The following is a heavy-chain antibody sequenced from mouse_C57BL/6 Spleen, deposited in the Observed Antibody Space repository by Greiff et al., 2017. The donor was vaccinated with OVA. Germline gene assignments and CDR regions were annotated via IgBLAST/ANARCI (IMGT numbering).Heavy chain of an antibody. V-gene: IGHV1-55*01. CDR2: IYPGSGST. J-gene: IGHJ2*01. D-gene: IGHD2-4*01. CDR3: ARSGINSVRYFDY. CDR1: GYTFTSYW. Sequence: QVQLKQPGAELVKPGASVKMSCKASGYTFTSYWITWVKQRPGQGLEWIGDIYPGSGSTNYNEKFKSKATLTVDTSSSTAYMQLSSLTSEDSAVYYCARSGINSVRYFDYWGQGTTLTVSS.